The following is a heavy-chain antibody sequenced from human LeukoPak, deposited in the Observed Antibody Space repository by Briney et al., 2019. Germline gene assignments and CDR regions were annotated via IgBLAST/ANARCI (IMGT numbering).Heavy chain of an antibody. CDR2: INHSGST. V-gene: IGHV4-34*01. CDR1: GGSFSGYY. Sequence: SETLSLTCAVYGGSFSGYYWSWIRQLPGKGLEWIGEINHSGSTNYNPSLKSRVTISVDTSKNQFSLKLSSVTAADTAVYYCARVGSGWYGNDAFDIWGQGTMVTVSS. J-gene: IGHJ3*02. CDR3: ARVGSGWYGNDAFDI. D-gene: IGHD6-19*01.